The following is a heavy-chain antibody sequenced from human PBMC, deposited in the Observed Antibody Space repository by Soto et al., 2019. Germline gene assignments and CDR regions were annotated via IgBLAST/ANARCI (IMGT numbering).Heavy chain of an antibody. CDR3: ARGRTRGHRYFDY. J-gene: IGHJ4*02. D-gene: IGHD3-10*01. Sequence: QVQLQESGPELVKPSQTLSLTCTVSGGSISSGGYYWSWIRQHPGKGLEWIGYIYYSESTYYNPSLKSRDTISLDTSKNQSSLKLSSVTAADTAVYYCARGRTRGHRYFDYWGQGTLVTVSS. CDR2: IYYSEST. V-gene: IGHV4-31*03. CDR1: GGSISSGGYY.